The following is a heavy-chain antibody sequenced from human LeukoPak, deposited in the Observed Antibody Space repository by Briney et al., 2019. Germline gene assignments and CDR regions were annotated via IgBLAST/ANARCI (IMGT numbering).Heavy chain of an antibody. J-gene: IGHJ5*02. CDR2: INNSEST. Sequence: SETLSLTCTVSGGSISTFYWTWIRQPAGKGLEWIGRINNSESTNYNPSLRSRVSMSVDRSKNQFSVTLSSVTAADTAVYFCAREGGDPRWLDPWGQGTLVTVSS. CDR3: AREGGDPRWLDP. V-gene: IGHV4-4*07. CDR1: GGSISTFY. D-gene: IGHD6-25*01.